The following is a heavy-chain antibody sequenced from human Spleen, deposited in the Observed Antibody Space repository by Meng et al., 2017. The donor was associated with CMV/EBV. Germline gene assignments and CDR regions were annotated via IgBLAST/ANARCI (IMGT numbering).Heavy chain of an antibody. CDR3: ARDRISDFWSGYYYYYYGMDV. CDR2: INPNSGGT. V-gene: IGHV1-2*02. Sequence: ASVKVACKASGYTFTGYYMHWVRQAPGQGLEWMGWINPNSGGTNYAQKSQGRVTMTRDTSISTAYMELSRLRSDDTAVYYCARDRISDFWSGYYYYYYGMDVWGQGTTVTVSS. CDR1: GYTFTGYY. D-gene: IGHD3-3*01. J-gene: IGHJ6*02.